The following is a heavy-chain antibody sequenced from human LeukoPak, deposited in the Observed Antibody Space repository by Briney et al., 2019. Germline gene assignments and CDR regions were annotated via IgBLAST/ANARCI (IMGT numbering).Heavy chain of an antibody. Sequence: GGSLRLSCAASGFTFSGYAMSWVRQAPGKGLEWVSAISGSGGSTYYADSVKGRFTISRDNSKNTLYLQMNSLRAEDTAVYYCAKDKSTYYDILTGSYFDYWGQGTLVTVSS. J-gene: IGHJ4*02. CDR2: ISGSGGST. D-gene: IGHD3-9*01. CDR1: GFTFSGYA. V-gene: IGHV3-23*01. CDR3: AKDKSTYYDILTGSYFDY.